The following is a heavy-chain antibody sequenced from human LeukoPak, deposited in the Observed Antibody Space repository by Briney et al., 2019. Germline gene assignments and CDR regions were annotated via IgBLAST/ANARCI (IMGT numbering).Heavy chain of an antibody. CDR2: INQDGSDK. CDR1: GFSLSNYW. D-gene: IGHD3-10*01. CDR3: AWYGVTHGLDV. J-gene: IGHJ6*02. Sequence: GGSLRLSCAASGFSLSNYWMSWVLQAPGKGLEWVANINQDGSDKYYVDSVMGRFTISKDNAKNSVYLQMNSLRPEDTAIYYCAWYGVTHGLDVWGQGTTVTVSS. V-gene: IGHV3-7*01.